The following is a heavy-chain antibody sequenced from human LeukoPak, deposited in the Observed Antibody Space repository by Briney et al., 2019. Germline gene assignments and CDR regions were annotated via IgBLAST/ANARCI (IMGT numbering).Heavy chain of an antibody. V-gene: IGHV4-31*03. J-gene: IGHJ5*02. CDR1: GGSISSGGYY. CDR2: IYYSGST. Sequence: SETLSLACTVSGGSISSGGYYWSWIRQHPGKGLEWIGYIYYSGSTYYNPSLKSRVTISVDTSKNQFSLKLSSVTAADTAVYYCARVRDYDILTGYPEDNWFDPWGQGTLVTVSS. CDR3: ARVRDYDILTGYPEDNWFDP. D-gene: IGHD3-9*01.